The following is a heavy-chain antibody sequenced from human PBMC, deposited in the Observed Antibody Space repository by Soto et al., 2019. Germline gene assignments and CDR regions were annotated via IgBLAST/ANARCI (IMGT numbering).Heavy chain of an antibody. Sequence: ASVKVSCKASGYTFTSYYMHWVRQAPGQGLEWMGIINPSGGSTSYAQKFQGRVTMTRDTSTSTVYMELSSLRSEDTAVYYCARAASYDILTGREEYYFGYRGQGTLVTVSS. CDR3: ARAASYDILTGREEYYFGY. CDR1: GYTFTSYY. D-gene: IGHD3-9*01. V-gene: IGHV1-46*03. CDR2: INPSGGST. J-gene: IGHJ4*02.